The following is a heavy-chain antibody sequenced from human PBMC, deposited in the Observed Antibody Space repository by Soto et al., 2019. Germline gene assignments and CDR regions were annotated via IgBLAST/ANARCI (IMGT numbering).Heavy chain of an antibody. Sequence: ASVKVSCNASGGTFSSSAISLVRQATGQGFEYLGWMNPNSGNTGYVKKFQGRVTMTRDTSMSTAYMELSSPRSEDTAVYYCARGIKYGDYSRWFDPWGPGTLVTVSS. D-gene: IGHD4-17*01. CDR3: ARGIKYGDYSRWFDP. CDR1: GGTFSSSA. J-gene: IGHJ5*02. CDR2: MNPNSGNT. V-gene: IGHV1-8*02.